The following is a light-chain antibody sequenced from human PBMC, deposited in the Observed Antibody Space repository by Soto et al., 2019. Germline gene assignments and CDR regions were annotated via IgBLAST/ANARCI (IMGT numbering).Light chain of an antibody. J-gene: IGKJ1*01. CDR2: DAS. CDR1: QSISSW. Sequence: DIQMTQSPSTLSASVGDRVTITCRASQSISSWLAWYQQNPGKAPKLLIYDASSLERGVPSRFSGSGSGTEFTLTISSLQPDDFETYYCQQYNSYSWTFGQGTKVEIK. V-gene: IGKV1-5*01. CDR3: QQYNSYSWT.